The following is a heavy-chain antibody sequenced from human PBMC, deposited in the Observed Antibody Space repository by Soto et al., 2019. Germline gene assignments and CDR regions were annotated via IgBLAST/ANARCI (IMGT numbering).Heavy chain of an antibody. D-gene: IGHD1-26*01. J-gene: IGHJ5*02. V-gene: IGHV4-34*01. CDR3: ARGHRVGATWFDP. Sequence: SETLSLTCAVYGGSFSGYYLSRIRQPPGKGLEWIGEINHSGSTNYNPSLKSRVTISVDTSKNQFSLKLSSVTAADTAVYYCARGHRVGATWFDPWGQGTLVTVSS. CDR1: GGSFSGYY. CDR2: INHSGST.